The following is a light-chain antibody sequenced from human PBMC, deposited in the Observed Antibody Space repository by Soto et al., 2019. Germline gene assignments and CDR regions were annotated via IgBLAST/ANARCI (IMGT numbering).Light chain of an antibody. CDR2: EVN. J-gene: IGLJ2*01. Sequence: QSALTQPPSASGSPGQSVTISCTGTSSDVGNYNYVSWYQQYPGKAPKLMIYEVNKWPSGVPDRFSGSKSGNTASLTVSGLQAEDEADYYCTSYAAGKNVVFGGGTKLTVL. CDR3: TSYAAGKNVV. V-gene: IGLV2-8*01. CDR1: SSDVGNYNY.